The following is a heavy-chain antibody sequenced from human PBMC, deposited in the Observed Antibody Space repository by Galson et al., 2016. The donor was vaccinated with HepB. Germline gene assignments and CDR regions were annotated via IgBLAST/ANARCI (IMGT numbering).Heavy chain of an antibody. CDR3: AHSRRIAMVRGATGYYMMDV. Sequence: PALVKPTQTLTLTCTFSGFSLNSYPVGVGWTRQPPGKAPEWLALNYWGDDKGYSPSLESRLSITNDTSKNQVVLTLPNLDPVETATYSCAHSRRIAMVRGATGYYMMDVWGQGTAVTVSS. D-gene: IGHD3-10*01. CDR2: NYWGDDK. V-gene: IGHV2-5*02. J-gene: IGHJ6*02. CDR1: GFSLNSYPVG.